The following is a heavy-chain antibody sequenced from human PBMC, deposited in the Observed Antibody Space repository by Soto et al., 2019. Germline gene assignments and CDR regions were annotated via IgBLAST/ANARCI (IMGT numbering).Heavy chain of an antibody. CDR1: GGTFSSYA. V-gene: IGHV1-69*13. Sequence: SVKVSCKASGGTFSSYAISWVRQAPGQGLEWMGGIIPIFGTANYAQKFQGRVTITADESTSTAYMELSSLRSEDTAVYYCACPEPDSSGYDSWGQGTLVTVSS. J-gene: IGHJ4*02. D-gene: IGHD3-22*01. CDR2: IIPIFGTA. CDR3: ACPEPDSSGYDS.